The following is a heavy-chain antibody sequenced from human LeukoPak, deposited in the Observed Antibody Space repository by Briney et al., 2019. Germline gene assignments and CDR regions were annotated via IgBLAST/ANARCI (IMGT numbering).Heavy chain of an antibody. J-gene: IGHJ3*02. CDR2: ISGSGGST. CDR3: AKLSGYSGGAFDI. Sequence: GGSLRLSCAASGFTFSSYSMSWVRQAPGKGLEWVSSISGSGGSTFYADSVKGRFTISRDNSKNTLYLQMNSLRAEDTAVYYCAKLSGYSGGAFDIWGQGTMVTVSS. V-gene: IGHV3-23*01. CDR1: GFTFSSYS. D-gene: IGHD3-22*01.